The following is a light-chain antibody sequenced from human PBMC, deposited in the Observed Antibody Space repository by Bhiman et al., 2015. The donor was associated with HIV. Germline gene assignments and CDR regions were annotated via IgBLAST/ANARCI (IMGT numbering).Light chain of an antibody. CDR3: QSYDSSLSGSV. CDR2: DVS. Sequence: QPASVSGSPGQSITISCTGTSSNIGNYNSVSWYQHHPGKVPKLMIYDVSKRPSGVSNRFSGSKSGNTASLTISGLQAEDEADYYCQSYDSSLSGSVFGGGTKLTVV. CDR1: SSNIGNYNS. V-gene: IGLV2-14*03. J-gene: IGLJ3*02.